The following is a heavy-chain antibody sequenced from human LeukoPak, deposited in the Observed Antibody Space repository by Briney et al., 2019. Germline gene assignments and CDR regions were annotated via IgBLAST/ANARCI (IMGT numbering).Heavy chain of an antibody. J-gene: IGHJ5*02. Sequence: SVKVSCKASGGTFSSYAISWVRRAPGQGLEWMGGIIPIFGTANYAQKFQGRVTITADESTSTAYMELSSLRSEDTAVYYCARAYVWGSYRLNWFDPWGQGTLVTVSS. CDR2: IIPIFGTA. CDR3: ARAYVWGSYRLNWFDP. D-gene: IGHD3-16*02. V-gene: IGHV1-69*13. CDR1: GGTFSSYA.